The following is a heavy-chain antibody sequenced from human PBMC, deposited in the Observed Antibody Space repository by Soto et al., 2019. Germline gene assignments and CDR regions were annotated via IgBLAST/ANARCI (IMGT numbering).Heavy chain of an antibody. J-gene: IGHJ6*02. D-gene: IGHD3-10*01. V-gene: IGHV5-51*01. CDR3: ARQYYYGSVVNYYYYGMDV. CDR2: IYPADSNV. Sequence: PGESLKISCKGSGFIFTNYWVGWVRQMPGKGLEWMGIIYPADSNVRYSPSFQGQVTISVDKPISTAYLQWTSLKASDTAIYYCARQYYYGSVVNYYYYGMDVWGQGTTVTVSS. CDR1: GFIFTNYW.